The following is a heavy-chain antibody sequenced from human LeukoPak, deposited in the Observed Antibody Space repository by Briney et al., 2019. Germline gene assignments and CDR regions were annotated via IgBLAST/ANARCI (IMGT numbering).Heavy chain of an antibody. CDR2: ISSSSSYI. Sequence: GGSLRLSCAASGFTFSSYSMNWVRQAPGKGLEWVSSISSSSSYIYYADSVKGRFTISRDNAKNSLYLQMNSLRAEDRAVYYCAREYSSSPNWFDPWGQGTLVTVSS. V-gene: IGHV3-21*01. J-gene: IGHJ5*02. CDR1: GFTFSSYS. CDR3: AREYSSSPNWFDP. D-gene: IGHD6-13*01.